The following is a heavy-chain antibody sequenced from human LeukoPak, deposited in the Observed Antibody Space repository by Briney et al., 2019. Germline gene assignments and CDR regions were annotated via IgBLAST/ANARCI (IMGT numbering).Heavy chain of an antibody. J-gene: IGHJ6*03. Sequence: GGALRLSCAASGFTFSEAWMSGGRQAPGKGLEWVVRIRTDTDGGTTDYAAPVKGRFTVSRDDSKNTLYLQMNSLKTEDTAVYYCTTDHDCSGGSCYGYYSYIDVWCKGTTVTVSS. CDR1: GFTFSEAW. CDR2: IRTDTDGGTT. CDR3: TTDHDCSGGSCYGYYSYIDV. V-gene: IGHV3-15*01. D-gene: IGHD2-15*01.